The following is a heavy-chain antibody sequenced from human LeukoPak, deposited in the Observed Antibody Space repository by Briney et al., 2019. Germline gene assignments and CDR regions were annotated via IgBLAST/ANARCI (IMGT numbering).Heavy chain of an antibody. CDR1: GFTFGDYA. D-gene: IGHD6-6*01. V-gene: IGHV3-49*04. CDR3: TRLGPYLDS. Sequence: GGSLRLSCTASGFTFGDYAMSWARQAPGQGLEWIGFIRSKVYGETTEYAASVKGRFTVSRDDSNSLAYLQMSSLQTEDTAVYYCTRLGPYLDSWGQGTLVTVSS. J-gene: IGHJ4*02. CDR2: IRSKVYGETT.